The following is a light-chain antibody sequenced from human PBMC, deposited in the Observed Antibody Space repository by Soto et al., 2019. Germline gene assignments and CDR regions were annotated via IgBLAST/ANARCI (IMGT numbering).Light chain of an antibody. V-gene: IGLV2-23*02. Sequence: QSVLTQPASVSGSPGQSITISCTGTSSDVGSYNLVSWYQQHPGKAPKLMIYEVSKRPSGVSNRFSGSKSGNTASLTISGLQAEEEADYYCCSYAGSSISYVFGTGTRSPS. J-gene: IGLJ1*01. CDR2: EVS. CDR1: SSDVGSYNL. CDR3: CSYAGSSISYV.